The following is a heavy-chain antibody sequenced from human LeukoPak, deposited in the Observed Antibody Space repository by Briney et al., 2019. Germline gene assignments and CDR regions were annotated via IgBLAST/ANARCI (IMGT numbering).Heavy chain of an antibody. D-gene: IGHD1-20*01. CDR2: LNPNSGVT. J-gene: IGHJ4*02. CDR3: AREDNWNFDY. Sequence: GGSVKFSCNASGYTFNRYYMHWVRQAPGHGLEWMGWLNPNSGVTKYAQKFQGRVTMTRDTSISTAYMELSSLRSDDPGVYYRAREDNWNFDYWGQGTLVTVSS. V-gene: IGHV1-2*02. CDR1: GYTFNRYY.